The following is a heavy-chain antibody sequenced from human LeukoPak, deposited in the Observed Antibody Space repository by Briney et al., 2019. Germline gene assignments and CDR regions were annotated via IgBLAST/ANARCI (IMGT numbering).Heavy chain of an antibody. V-gene: IGHV1-69*01. CDR3: ARGGTGTLQAGYYGMDV. J-gene: IGHJ6*02. D-gene: IGHD1/OR15-1a*01. CDR2: ITPIFGTA. Sequence: SVKVSCKASGGTFSSYAISWVRQAPGQGLEWMGGITPIFGTANYAQKFQGRVTITADESTSTAYMELSSLRSEDTAVYYCARGGTGTLQAGYYGMDVWGQGTTVTVSS. CDR1: GGTFSSYA.